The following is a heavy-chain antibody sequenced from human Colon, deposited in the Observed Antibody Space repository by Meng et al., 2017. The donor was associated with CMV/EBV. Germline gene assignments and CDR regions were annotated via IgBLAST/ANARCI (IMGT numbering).Heavy chain of an antibody. CDR2: IQSDGNT. V-gene: IGHV4-4*07. Sequence: QLQRQESGPGLGRPSETLSLTCSVSGAPISNFFWSWIRQSAGMRLEWIGRIQSDGNTYYNPSLKSRVTVSQDTSKNQISLRLRSVTAADTAVYYCATGSGDFDHWGQGTLVTVSS. D-gene: IGHD1-26*01. CDR1: GAPISNFF. J-gene: IGHJ4*02. CDR3: ATGSGDFDH.